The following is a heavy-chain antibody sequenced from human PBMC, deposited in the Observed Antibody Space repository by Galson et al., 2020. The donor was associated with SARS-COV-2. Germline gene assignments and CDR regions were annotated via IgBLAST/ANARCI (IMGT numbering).Heavy chain of an antibody. Sequence: SETLSLTCTVSGGSISSGSYYWSWIRQPAGKGLEWIGRIYTSGGTNYNPSLKSRVTISVDTSKNQFSLTLSSVTAADTAVYYCARESRWELYFDYWGQGTLVTVSS. CDR1: GGSISSGSYY. CDR3: ARESRWELYFDY. J-gene: IGHJ4*02. V-gene: IGHV4-61*02. D-gene: IGHD1-26*01. CDR2: IYTSGGT.